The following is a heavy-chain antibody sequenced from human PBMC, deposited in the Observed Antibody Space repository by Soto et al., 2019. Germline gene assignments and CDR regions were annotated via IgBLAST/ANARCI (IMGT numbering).Heavy chain of an antibody. CDR1: GFTFSSNG. CDR2: IWDDGSNK. V-gene: IGHV3-33*01. CDR3: ARVYSWNHWPIDY. D-gene: IGHD1-20*01. J-gene: IGHJ4*02. Sequence: QVQLVESGGGVVQPGRSLRLSCAASGFTFSSNGFHWVRQAPGKGLEWVAVIWDDGSNKYYADSVKGRFTISRDNSKNTLYLQMNSLRAEDTAVYYCARVYSWNHWPIDYWAQGTLVTVSS.